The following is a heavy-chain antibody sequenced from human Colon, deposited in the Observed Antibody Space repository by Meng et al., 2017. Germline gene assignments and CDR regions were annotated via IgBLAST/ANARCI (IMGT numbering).Heavy chain of an antibody. Sequence: GVSLRLSCVTSGFTFRTSWMSWVRQAPGVGPEVVANIKQDGIEKSYMDSVRGRYTIARDNAKNPLYLHMDSLRAEDTAVYYCARDHFLSGLRLAFDYWGQGTPVTVSS. J-gene: IGHJ4*02. D-gene: IGHD4-17*01. CDR3: ARDHFLSGLRLAFDY. CDR2: IKQDGIEK. CDR1: GFTFRTSW. V-gene: IGHV3-7*01.